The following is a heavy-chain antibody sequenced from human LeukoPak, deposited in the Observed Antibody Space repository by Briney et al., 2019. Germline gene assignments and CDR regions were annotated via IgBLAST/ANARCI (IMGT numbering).Heavy chain of an antibody. D-gene: IGHD6-6*01. CDR3: ARTSSYSSSSPFDY. J-gene: IGHJ4*02. CDR1: GYTFTSYV. CDR2: INTNTGNP. V-gene: IGHV7-4-1*02. Sequence: ASVKVSCKASGYTFTSYVMNWVRQAPGQGLEWMGWINTNTGNPTYAQGFTGRFVFSLDTSVSTAYLQISSLKSEDTAVYYCARTSSYSSSSPFDYWGQGTLVTVSS.